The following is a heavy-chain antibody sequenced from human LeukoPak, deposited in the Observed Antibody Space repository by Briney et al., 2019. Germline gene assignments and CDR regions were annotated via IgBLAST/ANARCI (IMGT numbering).Heavy chain of an antibody. V-gene: IGHV3-48*03. Sequence: GGSLRLSCAASGFTFSSYEMNWVRQAPGKGLEWVSYISSSGSTIYYADSVKGRFTISRDNSKNTLYLQMNSLRAEDTAVYYCAKDLSPNAYYYDSSGLWGQGTLVTVSS. CDR2: ISSSGSTI. CDR3: AKDLSPNAYYYDSSGL. D-gene: IGHD3-22*01. J-gene: IGHJ4*02. CDR1: GFTFSSYE.